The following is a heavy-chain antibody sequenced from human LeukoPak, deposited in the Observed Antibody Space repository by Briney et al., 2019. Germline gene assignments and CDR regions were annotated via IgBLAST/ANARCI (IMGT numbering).Heavy chain of an antibody. V-gene: IGHV4-59*08. J-gene: IGHJ4*02. CDR2: IYYGGGT. Sequence: SETLSLTCTVSGVSISTFYWSWIRQPPGKGLEWIGYIYYGGGTDYNSSLKSRVTISRDTSKNQFSLKLTAVTAADTAVYYCVRLGYSNGFDWGQGSLDSVSS. CDR3: VRLGYSNGFD. CDR1: GVSISTFY. D-gene: IGHD5-18*01.